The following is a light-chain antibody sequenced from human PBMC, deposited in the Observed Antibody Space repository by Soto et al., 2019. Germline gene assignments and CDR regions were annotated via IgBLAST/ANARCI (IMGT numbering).Light chain of an antibody. CDR2: DAS. V-gene: IGKV1-5*01. CDR3: QQYTSYPWT. Sequence: LVTQSPATLSASVGERVTISCRASQSISSCLAWYQQKQGKAPKLLIYDASSLESGVPSRFSGSGSGTELTITISSLEPDDFETYYCQQYTSYPWTFGQGTKLDIK. CDR1: QSISSC. J-gene: IGKJ1*01.